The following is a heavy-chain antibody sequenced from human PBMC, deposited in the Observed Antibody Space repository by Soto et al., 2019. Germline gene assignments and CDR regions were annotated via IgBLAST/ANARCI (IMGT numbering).Heavy chain of an antibody. CDR1: GGSISSSSYY. V-gene: IGHV4-39*01. D-gene: IGHD3-9*01. J-gene: IGHJ4*02. CDR2: IYYSGST. CDR3: ARHCDDILTGYYYYFDD. Sequence: SETLSLTCTVSGGSISSSSYYWGWIRQPPGKGLEWIGGIYYSGSTYYNPSLKSRVTISVDTSKNQFSLKLSSVTAADTAVYYCARHCDDILTGYYYYFDDWGQGTLVTVSS.